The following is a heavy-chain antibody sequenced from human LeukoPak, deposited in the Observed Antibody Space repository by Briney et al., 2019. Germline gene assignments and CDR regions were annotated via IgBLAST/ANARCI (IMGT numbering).Heavy chain of an antibody. CDR2: INHSGST. J-gene: IGHJ4*02. CDR1: GGSFSGYY. D-gene: IGHD5-12*01. CDR3: AREGRGYSGYARY. V-gene: IGHV4-34*01. Sequence: SETLSLTCAVYGGSFSGYYWSWIRQPPGKGLEWIGEINHSGSTNYIPSLNSRVTISVDTSKNQFSLKLSSVTAADTAVYYCAREGRGYSGYARYWGQGTLVTVSS.